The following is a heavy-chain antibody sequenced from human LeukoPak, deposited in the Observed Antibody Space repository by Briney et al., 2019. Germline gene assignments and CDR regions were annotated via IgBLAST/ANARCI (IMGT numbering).Heavy chain of an antibody. CDR2: INPNSGDT. J-gene: IGHJ4*02. CDR3: CMMTAVFSAYDY. D-gene: IGHD4-17*01. CDR1: GYTFIGYY. V-gene: IGHV1-2*02. Sequence: ASVKVSCKASGYTFIGYYMHWVRQAPGQGLEWMGWINPNSGDTNYAQKFQGRVTMTRDTSISTAYMELSGLRSDDTSVYYCCMMTAVFSAYDYWGQGTLVTVSS.